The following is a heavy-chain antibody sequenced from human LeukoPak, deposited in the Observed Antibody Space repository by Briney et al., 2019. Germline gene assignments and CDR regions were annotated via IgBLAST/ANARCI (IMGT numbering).Heavy chain of an antibody. CDR3: ARNRYGYNFGY. CDR1: GYTFTDYY. D-gene: IGHD5-24*01. V-gene: IGHV1-2*02. Sequence: GASVKVSCKASGYTFTDYYFNWVRQAPGQGLEWMGWINPNSGGTNYAQKFQGRVTMTRDTSISTAYMELSSLTSDDTAVYYCARNRYGYNFGYWAQGTPVTVSS. CDR2: INPNSGGT. J-gene: IGHJ4*02.